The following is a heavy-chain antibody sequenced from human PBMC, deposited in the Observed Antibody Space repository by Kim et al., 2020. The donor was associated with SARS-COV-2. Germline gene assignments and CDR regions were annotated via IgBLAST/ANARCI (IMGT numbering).Heavy chain of an antibody. V-gene: IGHV3-30-3*01. CDR2: ISNDGSNK. Sequence: GGSLRLSCAASGFTFSSYAMHWVRQAPGKGLEWVAVISNDGSNKYYVDSVKGRFTISRDNSKKTLYLQMDSLRPEDTAVYYCARDLLVVVAAMSHYYNGMDVWGQGTTVTVSS. J-gene: IGHJ6*02. D-gene: IGHD2-15*01. CDR3: ARDLLVVVAAMSHYYNGMDV. CDR1: GFTFSSYA.